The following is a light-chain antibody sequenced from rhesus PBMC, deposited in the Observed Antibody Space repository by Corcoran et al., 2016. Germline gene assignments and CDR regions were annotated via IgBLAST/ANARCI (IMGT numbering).Light chain of an antibody. CDR1: QDISNN. CDR2: VAY. J-gene: IGKJ4*01. V-gene: IGKV1-33*02. Sequence: DIQMTQSPSSLSASVGDTVTITCRASQDISNNLAWYQQKPGKVPTFLLYVAYTLQSGVPSRFSGSGSWTDFNLTLSSLQPEDFATYYCQHGYGAPPTFGGGTKVEIK. CDR3: QHGYGAPPT.